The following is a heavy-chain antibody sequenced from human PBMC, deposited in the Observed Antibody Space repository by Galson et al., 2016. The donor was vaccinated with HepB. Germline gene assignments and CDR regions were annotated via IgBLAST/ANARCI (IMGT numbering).Heavy chain of an antibody. Sequence: SVKVSCKASGFTFTSYGISWVRQAPGQGLEWMGWISTHDGNTNYAQNLQGRVTMTTDTATSTAYMELRSLRSDDTAIYYCVRDCRWWFDPWGQGTLVTVSS. CDR3: VRDCRWWFDP. CDR2: ISTHDGNT. CDR1: GFTFTSYG. V-gene: IGHV1-18*01. J-gene: IGHJ5*02. D-gene: IGHD5-24*01.